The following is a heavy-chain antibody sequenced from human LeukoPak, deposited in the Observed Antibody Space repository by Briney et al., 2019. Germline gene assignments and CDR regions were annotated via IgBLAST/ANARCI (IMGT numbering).Heavy chain of an antibody. CDR2: ISGSGDIT. CDR1: GFTFSSYA. J-gene: IGHJ6*04. D-gene: IGHD1-26*01. CDR3: AKSQRGYYPRRTYFGCWDV. V-gene: IGHV3-23*01. Sequence: GGSLRLSCAASGFTFSSYAMSWVRQAPGKGLEWVSAISGSGDITYYADSVKGRFTISNDKSKKTLYLQMNSLRAEDTAVYYCAKSQRGYYPRRTYFGCWDVSVKGAKVTVSS.